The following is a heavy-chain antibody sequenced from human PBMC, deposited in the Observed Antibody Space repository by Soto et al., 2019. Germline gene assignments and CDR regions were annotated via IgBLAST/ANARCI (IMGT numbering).Heavy chain of an antibody. Sequence: ASVKVSCKASGYTFTNYGISWVRQAPGQGLEWMGWINTYNGNTNHAQKLQGRVTMTTDTSTSTAYMELRSLRSDDTAVYYCARVTIVPAAPLYYYYGMDVWGQGTTVTVSS. D-gene: IGHD2-2*01. CDR3: ARVTIVPAAPLYYYYGMDV. CDR1: GYTFTNYG. CDR2: INTYNGNT. V-gene: IGHV1-18*01. J-gene: IGHJ6*02.